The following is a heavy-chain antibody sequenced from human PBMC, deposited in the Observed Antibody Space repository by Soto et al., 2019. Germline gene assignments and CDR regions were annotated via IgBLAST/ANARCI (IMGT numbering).Heavy chain of an antibody. CDR1: GYIMTTYG. CDR3: ARGTYFDY. V-gene: IGHV1-18*01. CDR2: ISAYHDHT. Sequence: QVQLVQSGTEVKKPGASVKVSCKASGYIMTTYGVSWVRQAPGQGLEWVGWISAYHDHTNYAQKFQGRVTMTTDTSTSTAYMELRSLRSDDTAVYYCARGTYFDYWGQGTLVTVSS. D-gene: IGHD1-1*01. J-gene: IGHJ4*02.